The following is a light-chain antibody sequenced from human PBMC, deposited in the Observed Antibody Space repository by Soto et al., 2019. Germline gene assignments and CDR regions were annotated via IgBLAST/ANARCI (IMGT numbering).Light chain of an antibody. CDR2: GAS. CDR1: QSVSSSY. V-gene: IGKV3-20*01. Sequence: EIVLTQSPGTLSLSPGEGATLSCRASQSVSSSYIAWYQQRPGQTPSLLIYGASTRATGIPDRFIGSGSGAHFTLTISSLETGDFAVDYCQHYGGTTFTCGQGTRMEIK. CDR3: QHYGGTTFT. J-gene: IGKJ5*01.